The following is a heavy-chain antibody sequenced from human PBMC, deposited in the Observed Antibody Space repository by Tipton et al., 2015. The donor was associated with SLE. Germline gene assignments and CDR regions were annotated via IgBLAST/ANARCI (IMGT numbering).Heavy chain of an antibody. D-gene: IGHD6-19*01. CDR1: GFTFSSYA. Sequence: QLVQSGGGVVQPGRSLRLSCAASGFTFSSYAMHWVRQAPGKGLEWVAVISYDGSNKYYADSVKGRFTISRDNSKNTLYLQMNSLRAEDTAVYYCARDLSGWYGLDYWGQGTLVTVSS. V-gene: IGHV3-30*04. CDR2: ISYDGSNK. CDR3: ARDLSGWYGLDY. J-gene: IGHJ4*02.